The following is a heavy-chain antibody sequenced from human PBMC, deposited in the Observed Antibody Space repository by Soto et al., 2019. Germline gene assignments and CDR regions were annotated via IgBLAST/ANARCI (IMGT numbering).Heavy chain of an antibody. CDR2: ISYDGSNK. J-gene: IGHJ6*02. CDR1: GFTFSSYG. V-gene: IGHV3-30*18. D-gene: IGHD6-19*01. CDR3: AKEFGAVAGTGLGMDV. Sequence: GESLKISCAASGFTFSSYGMHWVRQAPGKGLEWVAVISYDGSNKYYADSVKGRFTISRDNSKNTLYLQMNSLRAEDTAVYYCAKEFGAVAGTGLGMDVWGQGTTVTVSS.